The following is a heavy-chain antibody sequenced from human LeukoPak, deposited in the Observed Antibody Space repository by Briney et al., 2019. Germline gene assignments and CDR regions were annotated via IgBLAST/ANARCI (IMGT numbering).Heavy chain of an antibody. Sequence: GASVKVSCKASGYTFTSYFIHWVRQAPGQGLEWLGIINPSGGSTIYAQKLQARVTMTSDMSTSTVYMDLSSLRSEDTAIYYCARARHGSGFDYWGQGTLVSVSS. CDR2: INPSGGST. CDR1: GYTFTSYF. CDR3: ARARHGSGFDY. V-gene: IGHV1-46*01. J-gene: IGHJ4*02.